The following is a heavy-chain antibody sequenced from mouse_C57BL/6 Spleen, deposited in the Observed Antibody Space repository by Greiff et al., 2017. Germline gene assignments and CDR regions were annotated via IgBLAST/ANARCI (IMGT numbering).Heavy chain of an antibody. CDR1: GYTFTSYT. CDR2: INPSSGYT. J-gene: IGHJ2*01. V-gene: IGHV1-4*01. D-gene: IGHD2-5*01. Sequence: QVQLQQSGAELARPGASVKMSCKASGYTFTSYTMHWVKQRPGQGLEWIGYINPSSGYTKYNQKFKDKATLTADKSSSTAYMQLSSLTSEDSAVYYRASYSNYPYYFDYWGQGTTLTVSS. CDR3: ASYSNYPYYFDY.